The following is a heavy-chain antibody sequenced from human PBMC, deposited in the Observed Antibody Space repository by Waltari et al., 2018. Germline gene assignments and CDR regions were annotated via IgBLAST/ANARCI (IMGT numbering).Heavy chain of an antibody. CDR2: IYTSGST. V-gene: IGHV4-61*02. CDR1: GGSISSGSYY. Sequence: QVQLQESGPGLVKPSQTLSLTCTVSGGSISSGSYYWSWIRQPAGKGLEWLGRIYTSGSTNSNPSLKRRVTISVDTSTNQFSLKLSSVTAADTAVYYCASHVVAAKYFQHWGQGTLVTVSS. CDR3: ASHVVAAKYFQH. J-gene: IGHJ1*01. D-gene: IGHD2-15*01.